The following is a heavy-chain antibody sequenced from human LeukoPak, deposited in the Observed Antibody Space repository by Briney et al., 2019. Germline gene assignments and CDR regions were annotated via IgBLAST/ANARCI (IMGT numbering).Heavy chain of an antibody. D-gene: IGHD1-26*01. Sequence: GGSLRLSCAASGFTFSSYSMNWVRQAPGKGLEWVSSISSSSSYIYYADSVKGRFTTSRYNAKNSLYLQMNSLRADDTAVYYCARAYSGRYGLGYYYMDVWGKGTTVTISS. CDR1: GFTFSSYS. J-gene: IGHJ6*03. CDR2: ISSSSSYI. V-gene: IGHV3-21*01. CDR3: ARAYSGRYGLGYYYMDV.